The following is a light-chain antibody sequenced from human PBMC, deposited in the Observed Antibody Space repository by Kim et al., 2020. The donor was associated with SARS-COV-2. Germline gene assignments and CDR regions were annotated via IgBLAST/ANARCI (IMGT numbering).Light chain of an antibody. J-gene: IGLJ1*01. CDR2: DDS. CDR1: NIGSKS. Sequence: APGKTARITCGGNNIGSKSLHWYQQKPGQAPVLVVYDDSDRPSGIPERFSGSNSGNTATLTISRVEAGDEADYYCQVWDISSDHYVFGTGTKVTVL. V-gene: IGLV3-21*03. CDR3: QVWDISSDHYV.